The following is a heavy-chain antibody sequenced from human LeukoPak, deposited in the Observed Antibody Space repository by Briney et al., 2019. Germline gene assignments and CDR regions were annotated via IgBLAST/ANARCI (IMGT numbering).Heavy chain of an antibody. D-gene: IGHD2-2*03. Sequence: SETLSLTCTVSGGSISDTSYYWGWIRQPPGKGLEWIGEINHSGSTSYNPSLKSRVTISVDTSKNQFSLKLSSVTAADTAVYYCASTLVDIVVVPAANDGMDVWGQGTTVTVSS. CDR2: INHSGST. V-gene: IGHV4-39*07. J-gene: IGHJ6*02. CDR3: ASTLVDIVVVPAANDGMDV. CDR1: GGSISDTSYY.